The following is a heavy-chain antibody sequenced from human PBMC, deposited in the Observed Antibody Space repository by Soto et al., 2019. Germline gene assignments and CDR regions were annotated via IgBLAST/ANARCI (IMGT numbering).Heavy chain of an antibody. V-gene: IGHV3-15*01. D-gene: IGHD3-16*02. CDR2: IKSKTDGGTT. CDR3: TTAAPRAGIYDYIWGSYRHFDY. CDR1: GFTFSNAW. J-gene: IGHJ4*02. Sequence: GGSLRLSCAASGFTFSNAWMSWVRQAPGKGLEWVGRIKSKTDGGTTDYAAPVKGRFTISRDDSKNTLYLKMNSLKTEDTAVYYCTTAAPRAGIYDYIWGSYRHFDYWGQGTLVTVSS.